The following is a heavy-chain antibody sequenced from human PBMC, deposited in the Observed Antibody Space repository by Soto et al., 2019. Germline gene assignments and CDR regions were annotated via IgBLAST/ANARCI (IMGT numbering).Heavy chain of an antibody. Sequence: GESLKISCKGSGYSFTSYWISWVRQMPGKGLDWMGVIYPGDSDTRYSPSFHGQVTISADKSISTAYLQWSSLKASDTAMYFCARLPGVRGVFDGFNVWGQGTMVTVSS. V-gene: IGHV5-51*01. CDR2: IYPGDSDT. CDR1: GYSFTSYW. CDR3: ARLPGVRGVFDGFNV. D-gene: IGHD3-10*01. J-gene: IGHJ3*01.